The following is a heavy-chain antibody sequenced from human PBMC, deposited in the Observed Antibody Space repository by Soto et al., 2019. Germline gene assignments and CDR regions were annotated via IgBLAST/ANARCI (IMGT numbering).Heavy chain of an antibody. CDR2: INRSGST. Sequence: QVQLQQWGAGLLKPSETLSLTCAVYGGSFSGYYWSWIRQPPGKGLVWIGEINRSGSTNYNPSLKSRVTISVDTSKNQFSLKLSSVTAADTAVYYCASNRHPWGQGTLVTVSS. CDR1: GGSFSGYY. J-gene: IGHJ5*02. CDR3: ASNRHP. V-gene: IGHV4-34*01.